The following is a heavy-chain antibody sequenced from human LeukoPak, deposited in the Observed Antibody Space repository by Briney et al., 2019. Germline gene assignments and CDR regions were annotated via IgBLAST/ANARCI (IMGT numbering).Heavy chain of an antibody. CDR3: ARDLHCSSTSCLDNWFDP. J-gene: IGHJ5*02. V-gene: IGHV4-4*07. CDR2: IYTSGST. D-gene: IGHD2-2*01. CDR1: GGSISSYY. Sequence: SETLSLTCTVSGGSISSYYWSWIRQPAGKGLEWIGRIYTSGSTNYNPSLKSRVTMSVDTSKNQFSLKLSSVTAADTAVYYCARDLHCSSTSCLDNWFDPWGQGTLVTVSS.